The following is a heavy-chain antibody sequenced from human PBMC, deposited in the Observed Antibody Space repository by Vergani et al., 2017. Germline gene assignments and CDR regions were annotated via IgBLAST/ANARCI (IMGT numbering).Heavy chain of an antibody. CDR3: ARGWEPYYMDV. CDR1: GGSFSGYY. Sequence: QLQLQESGPGLVKPSETLSLTCAVYGGSFSGYYWSWIRQPPGKGLEWIGYIYYGGSTYYNPSLKSRVTISVDTSKNQFSLKLSSVTAADTAVYYCARGWEPYYMDVWGKGTTVTVSS. CDR2: IYYGGST. D-gene: IGHD1-14*01. J-gene: IGHJ6*03. V-gene: IGHV4-34*09.